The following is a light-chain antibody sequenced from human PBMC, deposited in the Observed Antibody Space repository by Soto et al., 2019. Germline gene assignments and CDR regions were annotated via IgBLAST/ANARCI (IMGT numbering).Light chain of an antibody. CDR2: AAS. V-gene: IGKV1-27*01. J-gene: IGKJ1*01. Sequence: DIQMTQSPSSLSASVGDRVTITCRASQGISNFLAWHQQKPGKVPKLLIYAASTLQSGVPSRFSASGSGTDFTLTITSLQPEDVATYYCREYNSAPWTFGQGTKVEIK. CDR3: REYNSAPWT. CDR1: QGISNF.